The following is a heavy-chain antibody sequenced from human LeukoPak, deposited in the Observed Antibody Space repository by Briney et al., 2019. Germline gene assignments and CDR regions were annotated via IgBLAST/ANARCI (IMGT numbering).Heavy chain of an antibody. V-gene: IGHV1-8*03. D-gene: IGHD4-17*01. CDR2: INPNNGDS. Sequence: ASVKVSCKASGYIFINYHINWVRQATGQGLEWMGWINPNNGDSGYAQTFQGRVTITRDTSISAAYMELRSLTSEDTAVYFCARTTSLTASGYDYWGQGTLVTVSS. CDR3: ARTTSLTASGYDY. CDR1: GYIFINYH. J-gene: IGHJ4*02.